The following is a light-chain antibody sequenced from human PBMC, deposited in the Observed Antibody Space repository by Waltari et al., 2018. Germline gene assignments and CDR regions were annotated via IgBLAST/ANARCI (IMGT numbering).Light chain of an antibody. Sequence: QSALTQPASVSGSPGQSITISCTGSSSDIGAYNFVSWYQQHPGKAPQLMIYDVIKRPSGVSKRFSGSKSGNTASLTIYGLQVEDEADYFCSSYTTTNIVVFGGGTELTVL. V-gene: IGLV2-14*03. J-gene: IGLJ2*01. CDR1: SSDIGAYNF. CDR2: DVI. CDR3: SSYTTTNIVV.